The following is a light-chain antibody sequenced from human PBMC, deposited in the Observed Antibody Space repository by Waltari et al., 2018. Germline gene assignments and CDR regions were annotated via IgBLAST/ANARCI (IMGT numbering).Light chain of an antibody. CDR2: DVS. CDR3: SSFTSSSTWV. Sequence: QSALTQPASVSGSPGQSITISCTGTTSDLGGYNYVSWYQQHPGKAPKLMIYDVSSRPPGISSRFSGSKFGNTASLTISGLQPEDEADYYCSSFTSSSTWVFGGGTKLTVL. J-gene: IGLJ3*02. V-gene: IGLV2-14*03. CDR1: TSDLGGYNY.